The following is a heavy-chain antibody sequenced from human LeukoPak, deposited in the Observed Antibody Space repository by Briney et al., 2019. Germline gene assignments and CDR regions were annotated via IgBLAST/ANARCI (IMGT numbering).Heavy chain of an antibody. J-gene: IGHJ4*02. CDR1: GFPFSSYG. CDR2: IDRTSDTI. Sequence: GGSLRLSCAASGFPFSSYGINWVRQAPGKGLEWISFIDRTSDTIYYADSVKGRFTISRDNVRNSLFLQMNSLRVEDTAVYYCAKDMAVVVPATYSRDEKVLGQLDYWGQGTLVTVSS. D-gene: IGHD2-2*01. V-gene: IGHV3-48*01. CDR3: AKDMAVVVPATYSRDEKVLGQLDY.